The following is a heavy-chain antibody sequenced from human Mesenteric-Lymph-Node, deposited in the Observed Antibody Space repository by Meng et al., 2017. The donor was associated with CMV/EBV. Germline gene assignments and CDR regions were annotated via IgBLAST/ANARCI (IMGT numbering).Heavy chain of an antibody. CDR2: INSYGSST. V-gene: IGHV3-74*01. CDR3: ARVAVGGSYFPGFDP. CDR1: GFTFSSYW. J-gene: IGHJ5*02. Sequence: GESLKISCAASGFTFSSYWMHWVRQAPGRGLVWVSRINSYGSSTSSADSVKGRFTISRDNAKNTLYLQMNSLRAEDTAVYYCARVAVGGSYFPGFDPWGQGTLVTVSS. D-gene: IGHD1-26*01.